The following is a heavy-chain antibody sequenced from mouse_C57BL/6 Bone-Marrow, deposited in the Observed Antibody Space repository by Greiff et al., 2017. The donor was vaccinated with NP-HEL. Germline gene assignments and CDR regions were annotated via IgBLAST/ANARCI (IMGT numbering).Heavy chain of an antibody. V-gene: IGHV10-1*01. Sequence: EVHLVESGGGLVQPKGSLKLSCAASGFSFNTYAMNWVRQAPGKGLEWVARIRSKSNNYATYYADSVKDRFTISRDDSESMLYLQMNNLKTEDTAMYYCVCSPSNWDGFAYWGQGTLVTVSA. J-gene: IGHJ3*01. CDR2: IRSKSNNYAT. D-gene: IGHD4-1*01. CDR1: GFSFNTYA. CDR3: VCSPSNWDGFAY.